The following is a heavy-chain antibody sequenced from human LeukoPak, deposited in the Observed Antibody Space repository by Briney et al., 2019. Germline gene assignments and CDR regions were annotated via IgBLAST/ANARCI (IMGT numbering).Heavy chain of an antibody. V-gene: IGHV4-39*07. Sequence: PSETLSLTCTASGGSIRSSSHYWGWIRQPPREGLEWIGIIYHSGTTYYNASLKSRVTISIDTSKNQFSLKLTSVTAADTAVYYCARDTSMLGTVTSLFDYWGQGTLVTVSS. J-gene: IGHJ4*02. D-gene: IGHD4-17*01. CDR1: GGSIRSSSHY. CDR3: ARDTSMLGTVTSLFDY. CDR2: IYHSGTT.